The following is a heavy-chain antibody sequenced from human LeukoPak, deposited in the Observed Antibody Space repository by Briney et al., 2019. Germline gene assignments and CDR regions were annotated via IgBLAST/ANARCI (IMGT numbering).Heavy chain of an antibody. D-gene: IGHD4-17*01. CDR2: IYNTGTT. CDR3: WRKDVGGDLNCDY. CDR1: GGSISTYY. J-gene: IGHJ4*02. V-gene: IGHV4-59*01. Sequence: PSETLSLTCSVSGGSISTYYWNWIRQPPGKGLEWIGYIYNTGTTNYNPSLKSRVTISVDTSKNKFSLHLRSVNAADTAGVYCWRKDVGGDLNCDYGGQGTRVGVS.